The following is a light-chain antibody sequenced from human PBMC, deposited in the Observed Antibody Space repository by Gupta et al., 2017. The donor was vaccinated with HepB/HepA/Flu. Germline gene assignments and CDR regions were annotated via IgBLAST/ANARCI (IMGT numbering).Light chain of an antibody. Sequence: EIVSTQSPATLSWSPGERANPSCSASQRVSSYLDWSQQKPGQAPRLLICDASNRATGIAAMFSGGGCARDLTLTIISLEPEDFAVYYCQQRRNCYPVTFGGGTKVEIK. CDR1: QRVSSY. CDR3: QQRRNCYPVT. J-gene: IGKJ4*01. V-gene: IGKV3-11*02. CDR2: DAS.